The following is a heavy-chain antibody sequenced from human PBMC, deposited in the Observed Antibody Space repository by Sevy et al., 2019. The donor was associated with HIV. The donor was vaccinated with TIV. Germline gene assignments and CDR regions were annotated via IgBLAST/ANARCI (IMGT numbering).Heavy chain of an antibody. CDR2: TYYSGST. CDR1: GGSVSNYY. V-gene: IGHV4-59*02. CDR3: ARRGLVVLPAGMSIHYYYYMDV. Sequence: SETLSLTCTVSGGSVSNYYWSWIRQPPGKGLEWIGYTYYSGSTNYNPSLKKRVTISVDTSKNQFSLKLNSGTAADTAVYYCARRGLVVLPAGMSIHYYYYMDVWGKGTTVTVSS. J-gene: IGHJ6*03. D-gene: IGHD2-2*01.